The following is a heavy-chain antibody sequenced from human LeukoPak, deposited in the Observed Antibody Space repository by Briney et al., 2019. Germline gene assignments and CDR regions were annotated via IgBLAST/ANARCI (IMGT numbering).Heavy chain of an antibody. D-gene: IGHD6-13*01. CDR3: ASLGIAAAGAWVDY. J-gene: IGHJ4*02. V-gene: IGHV4-59*01. CDR2: IYYSGST. Sequence: SETLSLTCTVSGGSISSYYWSWIRQPPGKGLEWIGYIYYSGSTNYNPSLKSRVTISVDTSKNQFSLKLSSVTAADTAVYYCASLGIAAAGAWVDYWGQGTLVTVSS. CDR1: GGSISSYY.